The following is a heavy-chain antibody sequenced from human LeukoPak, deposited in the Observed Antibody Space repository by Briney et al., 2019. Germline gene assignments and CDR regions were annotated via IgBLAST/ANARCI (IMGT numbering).Heavy chain of an antibody. CDR1: GGTFSSYA. CDR2: IIPILGIA. D-gene: IGHD3-22*01. CDR3: ARDMPLRHTYYYDSSGYYPFDY. J-gene: IGHJ4*02. V-gene: IGHV1-69*04. Sequence: ASVKVSCKASGGTFSSYAISWVRQAPGQGLEWMGRIIPILGIANYARKFQGRVTITADKSTSTAYMELSSLRSEDTAVYYCARDMPLRHTYYYDSSGYYPFDYWGQGTLVTVSS.